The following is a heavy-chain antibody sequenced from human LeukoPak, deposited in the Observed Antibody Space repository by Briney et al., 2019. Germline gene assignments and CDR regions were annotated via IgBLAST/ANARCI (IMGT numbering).Heavy chain of an antibody. CDR2: ISSNGGST. D-gene: IGHD3-9*01. Sequence: GGSLRLSCAASGFTFSSYAMHWVRQAPGKGLEYVSAISSNGGSTYYANSVKGRFTISRDNSKNTLYLQMGSLRAEDMAVYYCARDRSYDILTGYSNYWGQGTLVTVSS. J-gene: IGHJ4*02. CDR1: GFTFSSYA. CDR3: ARDRSYDILTGYSNY. V-gene: IGHV3-64*01.